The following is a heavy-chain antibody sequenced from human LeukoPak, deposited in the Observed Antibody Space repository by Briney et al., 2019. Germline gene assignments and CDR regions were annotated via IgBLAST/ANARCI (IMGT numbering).Heavy chain of an antibody. V-gene: IGHV3-23*01. Sequence: PGGSLRLSCAASGFTFSSYAMSWVRQAPGKGLEWVSAISGSGGSTYYADSVKGRFTISRDNSKNTLYLQMNSLRAEDTAVYYRAKPVVRGVIIQFPFDYWGQGTLVTVSS. D-gene: IGHD3-10*01. CDR1: GFTFSSYA. J-gene: IGHJ4*02. CDR2: ISGSGGST. CDR3: AKPVVRGVIIQFPFDY.